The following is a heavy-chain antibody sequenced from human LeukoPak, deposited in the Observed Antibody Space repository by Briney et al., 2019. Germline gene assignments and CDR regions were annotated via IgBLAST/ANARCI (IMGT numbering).Heavy chain of an antibody. V-gene: IGHV3-21*06. CDR3: ATETNGRHYDY. D-gene: IGHD1-14*01. J-gene: IGHJ4*02. CDR2: IGPTGSDR. CDR1: GLTFSTSG. Sequence: GGSLRLSCTASGLTFSTSGFNWVRQAPGKGREWVASIGPTGSDRYHADSIKGRFTISRYNANNFLYLQVNSLRAEETAVYYCATETNGRHYDYWGQGTLLTVSS.